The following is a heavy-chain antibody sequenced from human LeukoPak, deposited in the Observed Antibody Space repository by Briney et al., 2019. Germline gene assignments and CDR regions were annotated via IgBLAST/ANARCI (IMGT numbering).Heavy chain of an antibody. V-gene: IGHV3-7*01. CDR1: GFTLSSYW. J-gene: IGHJ4*02. CDR3: ARDQRFLEWLLFDY. D-gene: IGHD3-3*01. Sequence: GGSLRLSCAASGFTLSSYWMSWVRQAPGKGPEWVANIKQDGSEIYYVDSVKGRFTISRDNAKNSLHLQMNSLRAEDTAVYYCARDQRFLEWLLFDYWGQGTLVTVSS. CDR2: IKQDGSEI.